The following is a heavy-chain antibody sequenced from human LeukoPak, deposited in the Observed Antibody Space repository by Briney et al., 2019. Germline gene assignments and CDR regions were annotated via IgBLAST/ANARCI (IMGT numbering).Heavy chain of an antibody. D-gene: IGHD6-13*01. J-gene: IGHJ5*02. CDR3: ARDIAAADSNWFDP. V-gene: IGHV1-18*01. Sequence: EASVKVSCKASGYTFTSYGISWVRQAPGQGLEWMGWISAYNGNTNYAQKLQGRVTMTTDTSTSTAYMELRSLRSDDTAVYYCARDIAAADSNWFDPWGQGTLVTVSS. CDR2: ISAYNGNT. CDR1: GYTFTSYG.